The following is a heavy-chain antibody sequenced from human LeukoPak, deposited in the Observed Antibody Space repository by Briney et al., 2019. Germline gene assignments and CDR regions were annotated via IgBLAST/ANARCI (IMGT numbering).Heavy chain of an antibody. CDR3: ARDRRDGYNGYYYGMDV. V-gene: IGHV4-59*01. CDR1: GGSISSYY. J-gene: IGHJ6*02. D-gene: IGHD5-24*01. CDR2: IYYSGST. Sequence: PSETLSLTCTVSGGSISSYYRSWIRQPPGKGLEWIGYIYYSGSTNYNPSLKSRVTISVDTSKNQFSLKLSSVTAADTAVYYCARDRRDGYNGYYYGMDVWGQGTTVTVSS.